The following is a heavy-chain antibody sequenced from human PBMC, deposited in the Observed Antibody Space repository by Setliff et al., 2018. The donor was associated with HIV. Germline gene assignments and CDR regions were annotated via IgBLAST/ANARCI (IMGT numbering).Heavy chain of an antibody. V-gene: IGHV3-23*01. Sequence: GSLRLSCAASGSTFSNYAMSWVRQAPGKGLEWVSAITGSGRTTYYADSVKGRFTISRDNSKNTLSLQMNSLRAEDTAVYYCAKDYVENDYWGQGTLVTVSS. J-gene: IGHJ4*02. CDR1: GSTFSNYA. CDR3: AKDYVENDY. D-gene: IGHD3-16*01. CDR2: ITGSGRTT.